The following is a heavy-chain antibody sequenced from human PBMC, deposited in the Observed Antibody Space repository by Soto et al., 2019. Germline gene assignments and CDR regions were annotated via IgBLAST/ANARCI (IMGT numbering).Heavy chain of an antibody. CDR2: ISAYNGNT. J-gene: IGHJ5*02. CDR3: ARRDILTGHNWFDP. Sequence: GASVKVYCKASGYTFTSYGISWVRQAPGQGLEWMGWISAYNGNTNYAQKLQGRVTMTTDTSTSTAYMELRSLRSDDTAVYYCARRDILTGHNWFDPWGQGTLVTVSS. CDR1: GYTFTSYG. V-gene: IGHV1-18*01. D-gene: IGHD3-9*01.